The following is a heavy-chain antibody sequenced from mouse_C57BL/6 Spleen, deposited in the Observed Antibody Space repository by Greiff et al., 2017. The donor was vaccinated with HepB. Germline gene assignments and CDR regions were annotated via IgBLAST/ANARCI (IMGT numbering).Heavy chain of an antibody. Sequence: QVQLQQPGAELVRPGSSVKLSCKASGYTFTSYWMHWVKQRPIQGLEWIGNIDPSDSETHYNQKFKDKATLTVDKSSSTAYMQLSSLTSEDSAVYYCARGGYTTVYAMDYWGQGTSVTVSS. D-gene: IGHD1-1*01. CDR3: ARGGYTTVYAMDY. CDR1: GYTFTSYW. CDR2: IDPSDSET. V-gene: IGHV1-52*01. J-gene: IGHJ4*01.